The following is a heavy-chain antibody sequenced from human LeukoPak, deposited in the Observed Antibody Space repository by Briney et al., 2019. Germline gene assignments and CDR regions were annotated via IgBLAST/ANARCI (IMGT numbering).Heavy chain of an antibody. J-gene: IGHJ4*02. CDR1: GYTLTELS. CDR3: ATAKEYSGWSQQIDY. D-gene: IGHD6-19*01. V-gene: IGHV1-24*01. CDR2: FDPEDGET. Sequence: ASVKVSCKVSGYTLTELSMHWVRQAPGKGLEWMGGFDPEDGETIYAQKFQGRVTMTEDTSTDTAYTELSSLRSEDTAVYYCATAKEYSGWSQQIDYWGQGTLVTVSS.